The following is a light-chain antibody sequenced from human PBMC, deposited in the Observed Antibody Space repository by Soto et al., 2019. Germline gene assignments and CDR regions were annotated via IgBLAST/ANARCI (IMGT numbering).Light chain of an antibody. CDR2: AAS. CDR1: QSSSNS. Sequence: DIQMTQSPSSLSASVGDRVTITCRASQSSSNSLNWYQQKPGKAPKLLIYAASNLQSGVPSRFSGSGSGTDFTLTISSLQPVDFATYYCQQSYSTPFTFGPGTKVDIK. V-gene: IGKV1-39*01. J-gene: IGKJ3*01. CDR3: QQSYSTPFT.